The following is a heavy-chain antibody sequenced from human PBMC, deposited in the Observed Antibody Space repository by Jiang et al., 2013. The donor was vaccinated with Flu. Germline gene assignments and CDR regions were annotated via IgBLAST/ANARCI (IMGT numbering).Heavy chain of an antibody. CDR1: GGSISSYY. CDR3: ARGYYDSSGYYLDRYYFDY. V-gene: IGHV4-59*01. D-gene: IGHD3-22*01. J-gene: IGHJ4*02. CDR2: IYYSGST. Sequence: GLVKPSETLSLTCTVSGGSISSYYWSWIRQPPGKGLEWIGYIYYSGSTNYNPSLKSRVTISVDTSKNQFSLKLSSVTAADTAVYYCARGYYDSSGYYLDRYYFDYWGQGTLVTVSS.